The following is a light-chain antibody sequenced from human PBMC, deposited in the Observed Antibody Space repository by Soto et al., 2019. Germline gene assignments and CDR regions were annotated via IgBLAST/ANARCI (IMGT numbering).Light chain of an antibody. Sequence: QSVLTQPPSASGTPGQRVTISCSGNSSNIGSNTGNWHQQLPGTAPKLLIYSNNHRPSGVPDRFSGSKSGTTASLAISGPQSADEADYYCAAWDGSLNGVVFGGGTKLTVL. CDR1: SSNIGSNT. CDR3: AAWDGSLNGVV. CDR2: SNN. J-gene: IGLJ2*01. V-gene: IGLV1-44*01.